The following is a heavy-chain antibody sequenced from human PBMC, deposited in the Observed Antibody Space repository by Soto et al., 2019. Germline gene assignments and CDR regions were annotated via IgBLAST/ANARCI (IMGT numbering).Heavy chain of an antibody. J-gene: IGHJ4*02. D-gene: IGHD5-18*01. V-gene: IGHV3-15*01. CDR3: SHGYYQDFDS. Sequence: PGGSRRLACAAAGVSFSSWAMAWVRKAPGKGPEWVGRIKSKSDGGTTDYAAPVKGRFTISRDDAENTLYLQMNSLETYYSSVYYCSHGYYQDFDSWGQGTLVTVSS. CDR1: GVSFSSWA. CDR2: IKSKSDGGTT.